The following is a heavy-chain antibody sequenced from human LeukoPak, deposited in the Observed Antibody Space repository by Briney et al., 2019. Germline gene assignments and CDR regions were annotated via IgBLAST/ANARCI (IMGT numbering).Heavy chain of an antibody. CDR3: ARALGGYSSSWAFDY. CDR2: IRYNGTNK. CDR1: TFTFSNYG. V-gene: IGHV3-30*02. D-gene: IGHD6-13*01. J-gene: IGHJ4*02. Sequence: GGSLRLSCAASTFTFSNYGMHWVRQAPGKGLEWVAFIRYNGTNKYYADSVKGRFTISRDNSKNTLYLQMNSLRAEDTAVYYCARALGGYSSSWAFDYWGQGTLVTVSS.